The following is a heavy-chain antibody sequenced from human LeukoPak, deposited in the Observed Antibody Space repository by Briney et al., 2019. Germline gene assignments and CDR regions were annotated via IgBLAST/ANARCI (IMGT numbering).Heavy chain of an antibody. CDR1: GYTFATFG. V-gene: IGHV1-18*01. J-gene: IGHJ5*02. CDR2: ISAYNGNT. CDR3: ARGGDWFDP. Sequence: ASVKVSCKASGYTFATFGVSWVRQAPGQGLEWMGWISAYNGNTNYEQKIKGRATMTTDTSTNKAYMERRRLTSDDTAVYYCARGGDWFDPGGQGTLVTVSS.